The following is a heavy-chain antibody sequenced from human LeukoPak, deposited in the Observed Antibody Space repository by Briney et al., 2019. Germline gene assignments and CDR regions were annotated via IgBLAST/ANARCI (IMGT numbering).Heavy chain of an antibody. J-gene: IGHJ4*02. CDR2: IYSGGST. CDR3: ARAPSMTNFDY. Sequence: GGSLRLSCAASGFTVSSNYMSWVRQAPGKGLEWVSIIYSGGSTYYADSVKGRFTISRDNSKNTLYLQMNSLRAEDTAVYYCARAPSMTNFDYWGQGTLVTVSS. V-gene: IGHV3-53*01. CDR1: GFTVSSNY.